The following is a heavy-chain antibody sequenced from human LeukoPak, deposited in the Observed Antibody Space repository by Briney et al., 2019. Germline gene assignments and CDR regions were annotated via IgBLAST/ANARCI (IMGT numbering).Heavy chain of an antibody. V-gene: IGHV3-30*03. Sequence: GGSLRLSCAASGFTFSSYGMHWVRQAPGKGLEWVAVISYDGSNKYYADSVKGRFTISRDNSKNTLYLQMNSLRAEDTAVYYCAREGPRYSSGYLDYWGQGTLVTVSS. CDR2: ISYDGSNK. CDR3: AREGPRYSSGYLDY. J-gene: IGHJ4*02. D-gene: IGHD6-19*01. CDR1: GFTFSSYG.